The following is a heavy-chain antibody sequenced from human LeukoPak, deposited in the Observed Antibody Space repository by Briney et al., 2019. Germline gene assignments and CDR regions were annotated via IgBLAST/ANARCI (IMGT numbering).Heavy chain of an antibody. D-gene: IGHD3-3*01. V-gene: IGHV4-4*09. CDR3: ARYYDFWSGWDAFDI. CDR2: IYTSGST. Sequence: SETLSLTCTVSGYSISSGYYWSWIRQPPGKGLEWIGYIYTSGSTNYNPSLKSRVTISVDTSKNQFSLKLSSVTAADTAVYYCARYYDFWSGWDAFDIWGQGTMVTVSS. CDR1: GYSISSGYY. J-gene: IGHJ3*02.